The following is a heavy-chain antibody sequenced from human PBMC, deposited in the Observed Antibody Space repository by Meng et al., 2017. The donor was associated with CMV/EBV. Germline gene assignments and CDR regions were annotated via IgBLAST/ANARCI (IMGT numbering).Heavy chain of an antibody. Sequence: GGSLRLSCAASGFTFSSYAMHWVRQAPGKGLEWVAVISYDGSNKYYADSVKGRFTISRDNSKNTLYLQMNSLRAEDTAVYYCARMDIVVVPAAILVGAFDIWGQGTMVTFSS. CDR1: GFTFSSYA. D-gene: IGHD2-2*02. J-gene: IGHJ3*02. CDR2: ISYDGSNK. CDR3: ARMDIVVVPAAILVGAFDI. V-gene: IGHV3-30-3*01.